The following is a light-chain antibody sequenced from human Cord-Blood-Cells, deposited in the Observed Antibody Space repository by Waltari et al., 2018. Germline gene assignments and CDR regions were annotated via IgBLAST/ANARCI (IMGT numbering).Light chain of an antibody. CDR1: SLRSYY. CDR2: GKN. Sequence: SSELTQDPAVSVALGQTVRITCQGDSLRSYYASWYQQKPGQAPVLVIYGKNKRPSGIPDRFSGSSSGNTASLTITGAQAEDEADYYCNCRDSSGNHVVFGGGTKLTVL. J-gene: IGLJ2*01. V-gene: IGLV3-19*01. CDR3: NCRDSSGNHVV.